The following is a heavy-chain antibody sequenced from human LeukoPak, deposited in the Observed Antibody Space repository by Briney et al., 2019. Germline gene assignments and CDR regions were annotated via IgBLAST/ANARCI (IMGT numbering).Heavy chain of an antibody. CDR2: IYYSGSS. V-gene: IGHV4-61*01. Sequence: SETLSLTCTVSGGSVSSGSYYWSWIRQPPGKGLEWIGFIYYSGSSNYNPSLNSRATTSVDTSKNQFSLKLRSVTAADTAVYYCARYDFDILTGYHRGGMDVWGQGTTVTVSS. J-gene: IGHJ6*02. D-gene: IGHD3-9*01. CDR1: GGSVSSGSYY. CDR3: ARYDFDILTGYHRGGMDV.